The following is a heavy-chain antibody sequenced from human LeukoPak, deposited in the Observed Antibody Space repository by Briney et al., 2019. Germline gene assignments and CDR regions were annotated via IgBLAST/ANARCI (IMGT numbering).Heavy chain of an antibody. D-gene: IGHD5-12*01. J-gene: IGHJ4*02. CDR2: INPNSGGT. Sequence: ASVKVSCKASGYTFTGYYMHWVRQAPGQGLEWMGWINPNSGGTNYAQKFQGRVTMTRDTSISTAYMELSRLRSDDTAVYYCARGWLSVATIAVYDYWGQGTLVTVSS. V-gene: IGHV1-2*02. CDR3: ARGWLSVATIAVYDY. CDR1: GYTFTGYY.